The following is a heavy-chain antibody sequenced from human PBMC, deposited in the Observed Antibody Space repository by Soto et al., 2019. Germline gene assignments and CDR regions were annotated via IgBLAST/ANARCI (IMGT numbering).Heavy chain of an antibody. CDR3: VKDIAAAGIRGNWFDP. Sequence: GSLRLSCAASGFTFSSYSMNWVRQAPGKGLEWVSYISSSSSTIYYADSVKGRFTISRDNAKNSLYLQMNSLRAEDTAVYYCVKDIAAAGIRGNWFDPWGQGTLVTAPQ. V-gene: IGHV3-48*01. CDR2: ISSSSSTI. D-gene: IGHD6-13*01. CDR1: GFTFSSYS. J-gene: IGHJ5*02.